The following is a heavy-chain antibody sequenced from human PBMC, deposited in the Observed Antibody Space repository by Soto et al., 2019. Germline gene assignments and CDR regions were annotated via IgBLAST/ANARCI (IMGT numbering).Heavy chain of an antibody. J-gene: IGHJ6*03. CDR2: ISGSGGST. V-gene: IGHV3-23*01. Sequence: EVQLLESGGGLVQPGGSLRLSCAASGFTFSSYAMSWVRQAPGKGLEWVSAISGSGGSTYYADTVKGRFTIARDNSKNTLYLQMSSLGAEDTAVYYCAKGYSQKEAYYYDSMDVWGKGTTVTVSS. D-gene: IGHD4-4*01. CDR1: GFTFSSYA. CDR3: AKGYSQKEAYYYDSMDV.